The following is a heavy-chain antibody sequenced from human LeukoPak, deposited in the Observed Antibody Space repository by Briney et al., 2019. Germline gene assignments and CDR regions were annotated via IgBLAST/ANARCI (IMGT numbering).Heavy chain of an antibody. V-gene: IGHV4-4*07. CDR1: GGSLSSYDYY. J-gene: IGHJ4*02. CDR3: ARGGTLLTFFDS. Sequence: SETLSLTCTESGGSLSSYDYYWNWIRQPPGRGREWIGRIYITGNTMYNPSLESRARMSIDTSKNQVSLTVKSVTAADTAVYYCARGGTLLTFFDSWGQGTLVTVSS. CDR2: IYITGNT.